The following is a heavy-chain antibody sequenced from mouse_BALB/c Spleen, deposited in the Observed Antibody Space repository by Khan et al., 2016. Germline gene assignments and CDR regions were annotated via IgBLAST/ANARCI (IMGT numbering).Heavy chain of an antibody. CDR2: INTNPGEP. V-gene: IGHV9-3*02. CDR3: ARTGDYPYYAMDY. CDR1: EYTFTNYG. Sequence: QIQLVQSGPELKKPGETVKISCKASEYTFTNYGMNWVKQAPGKGLKWMGWINTNPGEPTYAAEFKGRFAFSLEASARTAYLQIHNLKKEDSATDFCARTGDYPYYAMDYWGQGTSVTVSS. J-gene: IGHJ4*01. D-gene: IGHD2-13*01.